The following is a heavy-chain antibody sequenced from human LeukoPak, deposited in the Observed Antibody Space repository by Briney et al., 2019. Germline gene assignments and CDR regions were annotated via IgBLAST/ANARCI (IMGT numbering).Heavy chain of an antibody. J-gene: IGHJ4*02. Sequence: GGSLRLSCAAAGFTLSSYAMHWVRQAPGKGREWVASISYNGSNKYHADSVKGRFTISRDKSKHTTYLQMNSVIAEDTDVNYRARPMRSHDRSGPPGCYWGQGTLLTVSS. CDR2: ISYNGSNK. CDR1: GFTLSSYA. V-gene: IGHV3-30-3*01. CDR3: ARPMRSHDRSGPPGCY. D-gene: IGHD3-22*01.